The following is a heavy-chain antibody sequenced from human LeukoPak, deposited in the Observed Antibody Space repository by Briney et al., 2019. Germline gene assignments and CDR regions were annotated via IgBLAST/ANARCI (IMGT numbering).Heavy chain of an antibody. CDR2: IIPIFGTA. V-gene: IGHV1-69*13. Sequence: ASVKVSCKASGGTFSSYAISWVRQAPGQGLEWMGGIIPIFGTANYAQKFQGRVTITADESTSTAYMELSSLRSEDTAVYYCARVEMATIHWFDPWGQGTLVTVSS. J-gene: IGHJ5*02. D-gene: IGHD5-24*01. CDR3: ARVEMATIHWFDP. CDR1: GGTFSSYA.